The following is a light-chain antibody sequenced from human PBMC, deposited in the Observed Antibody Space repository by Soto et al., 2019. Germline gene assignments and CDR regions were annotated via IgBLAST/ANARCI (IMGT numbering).Light chain of an antibody. J-gene: IGKJ1*01. CDR2: GAS. CDR3: QQYHDGPPWP. Sequence: MSNSPAAVSVSQMGRATLSGRASQSISGTLAWYQQKPGQAPRLLIYGASTRATSFPARFSGSGSGTEFTLTISSLKSEDFAVYYCQQYHDGPPWPFGQGTKVDI. CDR1: QSISGT. V-gene: IGKV3-15*01.